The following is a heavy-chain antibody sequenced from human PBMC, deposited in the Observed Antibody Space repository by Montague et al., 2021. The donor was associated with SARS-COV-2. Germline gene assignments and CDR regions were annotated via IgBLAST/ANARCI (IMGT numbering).Heavy chain of an antibody. Sequence: SETLSLTCSVSGGSISNGHWWSWVRQPPGKGLEWIGEVYHTGSTNYNPSLKSRVTISVDMSNDQFSLRVTSVTAADTAVCYCARASVTGGALDYWGQGSLVTVSS. V-gene: IGHV4-4*02. CDR3: ARASVTGGALDY. D-gene: IGHD4-23*01. CDR1: GGSISNGHW. J-gene: IGHJ4*02. CDR2: VYHTGST.